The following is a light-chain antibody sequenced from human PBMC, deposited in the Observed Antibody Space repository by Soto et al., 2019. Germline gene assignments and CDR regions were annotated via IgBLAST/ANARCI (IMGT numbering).Light chain of an antibody. CDR3: QQRSNWPRT. CDR2: GAS. J-gene: IGKJ1*01. CDR1: QGISSW. V-gene: IGKV1-12*01. Sequence: DIQLTQSPSSVSAAVGDSVTISCRASQGISSWLAWYQQKAGKAPKLLIYGASRLLNGVPSRFSGSGSGTDFTLTISSLEPEDFAVYYCQQRSNWPRTFGQGTKVDIK.